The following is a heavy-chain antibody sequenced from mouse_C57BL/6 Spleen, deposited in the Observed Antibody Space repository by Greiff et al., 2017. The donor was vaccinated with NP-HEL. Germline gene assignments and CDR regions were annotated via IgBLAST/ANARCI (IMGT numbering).Heavy chain of an antibody. Sequence: QVQLKESGAELASPGASVTLSCKASGYTFTDHIMNWVKQRPGQGLEWIGRIYPVSGETNYNQKFMGKATLSVDRSSSTVYMVLNSLTSEDPAVYYCGRGHYGSYAMDYWGQGTSVTVSS. J-gene: IGHJ4*01. CDR1: GYTFTDHI. V-gene: IGHV1-11*01. CDR2: IYPVSGET. CDR3: GRGHYGSYAMDY. D-gene: IGHD1-1*01.